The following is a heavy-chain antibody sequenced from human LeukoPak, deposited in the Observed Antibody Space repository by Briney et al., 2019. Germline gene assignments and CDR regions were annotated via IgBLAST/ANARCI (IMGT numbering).Heavy chain of an antibody. J-gene: IGHJ3*02. CDR1: GFTFSSYS. Sequence: SGGSLRLSCAASGFTFSSYSMNWVRQAPGKGLEWVSSISSGSSYIYYADSLKGRFTISRDNAKNSLYLQMNSLTAEDTAVYYCGTVPGAFDIWGQGTMVTVSS. D-gene: IGHD2-2*01. CDR3: GTVPGAFDI. CDR2: ISSGSSYI. V-gene: IGHV3-21*01.